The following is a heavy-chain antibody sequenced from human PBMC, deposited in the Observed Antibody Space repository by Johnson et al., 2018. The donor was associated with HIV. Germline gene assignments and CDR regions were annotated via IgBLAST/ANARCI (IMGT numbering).Heavy chain of an antibody. Sequence: QVQLVESGGGVVQPGRSLRLSCAASGFTLSNYGMHWVRQAPGKGLEWVAVIWHDGSNKYYADSVKGRVTISRDNSKNTLYLQMNSMRAEDTAVYYCAKVGATVITPRGEAFDIWGQGTMVTVSS. J-gene: IGHJ3*02. CDR1: GFTLSNYG. D-gene: IGHD4-23*01. CDR3: AKVGATVITPRGEAFDI. CDR2: IWHDGSNK. V-gene: IGHV3-33*06.